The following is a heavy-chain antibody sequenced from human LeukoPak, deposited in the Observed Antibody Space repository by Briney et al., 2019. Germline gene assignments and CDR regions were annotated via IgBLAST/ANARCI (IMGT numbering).Heavy chain of an antibody. Sequence: PSETLSLTCTVSGGSISSSFNYWAWIRQPPGKGLEWIGSICGSGSAYYNPSLKSRVTISVDTSKNQFSLKLSSVTAADTAVYYCARHSNYELVDWFDPWGQGTLVTVSS. V-gene: IGHV4-39*01. D-gene: IGHD4-11*01. CDR1: GGSISSSFNY. J-gene: IGHJ5*02. CDR3: ARHSNYELVDWFDP. CDR2: ICGSGSA.